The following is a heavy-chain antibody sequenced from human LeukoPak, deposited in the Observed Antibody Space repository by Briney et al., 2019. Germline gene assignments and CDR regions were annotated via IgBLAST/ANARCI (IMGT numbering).Heavy chain of an antibody. CDR2: ISGSGGRT. Sequence: GGSLRLSCTASGLAFGGYAMSWVRQAPGKGLEWVAGISGSGGRTNYADSVKGRFTISRDNPKNTLYLQMNSLRVEDTAVYFCAKRGVVIRVILVGFHKEAYYFDSWGQGALVTVSS. CDR1: GLAFGGYA. D-gene: IGHD3-22*01. V-gene: IGHV3-23*01. J-gene: IGHJ4*02. CDR3: AKRGVVIRVILVGFHKEAYYFDS.